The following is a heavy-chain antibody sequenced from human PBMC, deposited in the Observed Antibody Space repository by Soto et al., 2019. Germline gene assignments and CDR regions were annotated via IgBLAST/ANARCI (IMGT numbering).Heavy chain of an antibody. CDR3: ARNLIVPAANDRPNAFDI. V-gene: IGHV1-46*01. CDR1: GYTFTSYY. Sequence: EASVKVSCKASGYTFTSYYMHWVRQAPGQELEGMGIINPSGGSTSYAQKFQGRVIMTRDTSTSTVYMELSSLRSEDTAVYYCARNLIVPAANDRPNAFDIWGQGTMVAASS. CDR2: INPSGGST. D-gene: IGHD2-2*01. J-gene: IGHJ3*02.